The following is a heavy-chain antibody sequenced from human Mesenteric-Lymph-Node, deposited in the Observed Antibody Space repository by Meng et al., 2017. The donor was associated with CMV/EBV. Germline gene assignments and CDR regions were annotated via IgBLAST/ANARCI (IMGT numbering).Heavy chain of an antibody. Sequence: QVHLEQYGHEVETPGCSVKVCCKASGGTLSSCTISWVRQAPGQGLGWTGRIYPNFGTVNYARKFKGRVTIVAGQSTSTADMALSSLKSEDTTVYYCATGIAEAGSRWFDSWGQGTLVTVSS. CDR3: ATGIAEAGSRWFDS. J-gene: IGHJ5*01. CDR1: GGTLSSCT. V-gene: IGHV1-69*08. D-gene: IGHD6-13*01. CDR2: IYPNFGTV.